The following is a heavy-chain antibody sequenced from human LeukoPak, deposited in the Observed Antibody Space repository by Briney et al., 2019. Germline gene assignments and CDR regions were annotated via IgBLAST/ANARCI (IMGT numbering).Heavy chain of an antibody. J-gene: IGHJ6*02. CDR3: ARGTAAGNPDAMDV. CDR1: GFTFSDHY. Sequence: GGSLRLSCAASGFTFSDHYMDWVRQAPGKGLEWVGLIRKKTNSYSTEYVASVKGRFTISRDDSKNSLYLEMNSLKTEDTAVYYCARGTAAGNPDAMDVWGQGTTVTVPS. V-gene: IGHV3-72*01. D-gene: IGHD6-13*01. CDR2: IRKKTNSYST.